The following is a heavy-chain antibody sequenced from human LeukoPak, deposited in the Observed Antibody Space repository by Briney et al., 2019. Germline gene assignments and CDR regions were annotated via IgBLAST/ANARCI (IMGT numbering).Heavy chain of an antibody. J-gene: IGHJ4*02. CDR2: ISSSGSTT. V-gene: IGHV3-11*01. CDR3: ARGVVGGGYSYGKGDY. Sequence: GGSLRLSCAASGLTFSDYYMSWIRQAPGKGLEWVSYISSSGSTTYYADSVKGRFTISRDNVKNSLYLQMNSLRAEDTAVYYCARGVVGGGYSYGKGDYWGQGTLVTVSS. CDR1: GLTFSDYY. D-gene: IGHD5-18*01.